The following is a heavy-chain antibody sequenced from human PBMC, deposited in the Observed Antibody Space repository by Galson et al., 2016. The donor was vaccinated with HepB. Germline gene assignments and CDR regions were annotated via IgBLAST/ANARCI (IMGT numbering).Heavy chain of an antibody. CDR3: ARSLPPSFSYFYYMAG. J-gene: IGHJ6*03. V-gene: IGHV4-59*01. CDR2: FSHSGST. Sequence: SDTLSLICTVSCVSLRLSSWRWIRQPPGKGLEWIGYFSHSGSTKYNPSLKSRVTMSDASSRNQFSLKLKSVTAADTAVYSCARSLPPSFSYFYYMAGWGKGTTVTV. D-gene: IGHD3-16*01. CDR1: CVSLRLSS.